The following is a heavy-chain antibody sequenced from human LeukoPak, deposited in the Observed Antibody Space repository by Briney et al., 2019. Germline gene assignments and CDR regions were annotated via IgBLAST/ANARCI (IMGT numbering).Heavy chain of an antibody. V-gene: IGHV4-34*01. D-gene: IGHD2-15*01. CDR2: INHSGST. J-gene: IGHJ4*02. CDR1: GGSFSGYY. CDR3: ARSRYCSGGSCYSARSRFDY. Sequence: SETPSLTCAVYGGSFSGYYWSWIRQPPGKGLEWIGEINHSGSTNYNPSLKSRVTISVDTSKNQFSLKLSSVTAADTAVYYCARSRYCSGGSCYSARSRFDYWGQGTLVTVSS.